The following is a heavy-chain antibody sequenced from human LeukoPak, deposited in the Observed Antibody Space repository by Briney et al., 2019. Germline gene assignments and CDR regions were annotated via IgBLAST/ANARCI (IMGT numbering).Heavy chain of an antibody. Sequence: ASVKVSCKASGYTFTGYYMHWVRQVPGQGLEWMGWINPNSGGTNYAQKFQGRVTMTRDTSISTAYMELSRLRSDDTAVYYCARHGLRSRAFDIWGQGTMVTVSS. J-gene: IGHJ3*02. V-gene: IGHV1-2*02. CDR1: GYTFTGYY. CDR2: INPNSGGT. D-gene: IGHD4-17*01. CDR3: ARHGLRSRAFDI.